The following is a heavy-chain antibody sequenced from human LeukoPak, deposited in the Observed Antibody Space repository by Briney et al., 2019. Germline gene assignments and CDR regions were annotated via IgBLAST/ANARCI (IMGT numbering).Heavy chain of an antibody. CDR1: GFTFSSYW. Sequence: PGGSLRLSCAASGFTFSSYWMSWVRQAPGKGLEWVANIKQDGSEKDYVGSVKGRFTISRDNSKNTLYLQMNSLRAEDTAVYYCAKRPDFDSYYWGQGTLVTVSS. D-gene: IGHD3-9*01. V-gene: IGHV3-7*03. CDR2: IKQDGSEK. CDR3: AKRPDFDSYY. J-gene: IGHJ4*02.